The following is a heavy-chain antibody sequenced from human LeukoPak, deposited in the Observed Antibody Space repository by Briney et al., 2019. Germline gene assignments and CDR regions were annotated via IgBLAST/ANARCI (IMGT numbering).Heavy chain of an antibody. Sequence: GGSLRLSCAASGFTFSSHAMNWVRQPPGKGLDWVSSIDKSGDGAFYADSVKGRFTISRDNSKNTLYLQMNSLRREDTAVYYCARRGGTSGWGAFDIWSQGTMVTVPS. V-gene: IGHV3-23*01. CDR3: ARRGGTSGWGAFDI. CDR2: IDKSGDGA. D-gene: IGHD2-2*01. J-gene: IGHJ3*02. CDR1: GFTFSSHA.